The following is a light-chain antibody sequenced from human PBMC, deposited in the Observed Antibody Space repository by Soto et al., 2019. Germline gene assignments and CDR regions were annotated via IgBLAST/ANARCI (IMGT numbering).Light chain of an antibody. CDR1: QSVSNNY. J-gene: IGKJ1*01. V-gene: IGKV3-20*01. CDR3: QQYGTSPWT. Sequence: EIVLTQSPGTLSLSPGERATLSCRASQSVSNNYLAWYHQKPGRAPRLVIYGASSRATGIPDRFSGSGSGADFTLTISRLEPEAFAVYYCQQYGTSPWTLGHGTRVEVK. CDR2: GAS.